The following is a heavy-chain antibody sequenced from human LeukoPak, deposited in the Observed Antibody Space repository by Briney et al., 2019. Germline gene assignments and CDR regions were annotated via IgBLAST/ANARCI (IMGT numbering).Heavy chain of an antibody. CDR1: GFTFSYFG. CDR3: AKGSKEVLFTRDHYMDV. J-gene: IGHJ6*03. Sequence: GSLGLSCAASGFTFSYFGIHWVRQAPGKGLEWLAAISYDGSDKYYADSVKGRFTISRDNSKDTLYLQMNSLRAEDTAVYYCAKGSKEVLFTRDHYMDVWGKGTTVTISS. V-gene: IGHV3-30*18. CDR2: ISYDGSDK. D-gene: IGHD3-3*01.